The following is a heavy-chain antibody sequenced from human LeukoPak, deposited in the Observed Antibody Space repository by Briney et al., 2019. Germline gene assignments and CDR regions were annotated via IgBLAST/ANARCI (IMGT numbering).Heavy chain of an antibody. V-gene: IGHV3-23*01. J-gene: IGHJ4*02. Sequence: GGSLRLSCAASGLTFSTYSMTWVRQGPGKGLEWVSIIFNSGAKTFYADSAKGRFTISRDNSKNTLYLQMNSLRVEDTAVYYCAKDVVPDSGWDLDYWGQGTLVTVSS. CDR2: IFNSGAKT. D-gene: IGHD6-19*01. CDR3: AKDVVPDSGWDLDY. CDR1: GLTFSTYS.